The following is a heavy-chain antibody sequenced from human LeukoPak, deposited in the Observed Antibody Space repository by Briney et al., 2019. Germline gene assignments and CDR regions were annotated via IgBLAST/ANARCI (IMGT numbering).Heavy chain of an antibody. CDR1: GYTFTSYA. CDR2: INTNTGNP. Sequence: GASVKVSCKASGYTFTSYAMNWVRQAPGQGLEWMGWINTNTGNPTYAQGFTGRFVFSLDTSVSTAYLQISSLKAEDTAVYYCARGPFITIFGVVTPYYYYYMDVWGKGTTVTVSS. J-gene: IGHJ6*03. CDR3: ARGPFITIFGVVTPYYYYYMDV. D-gene: IGHD3-3*01. V-gene: IGHV7-4-1*02.